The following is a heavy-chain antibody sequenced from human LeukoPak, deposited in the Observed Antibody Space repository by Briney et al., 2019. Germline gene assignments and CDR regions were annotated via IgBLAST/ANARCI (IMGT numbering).Heavy chain of an antibody. V-gene: IGHV4-34*01. CDR3: ARDQYYYGSGSYGLDY. CDR2: INHSGST. J-gene: IGHJ4*02. CDR1: GGSFSGYY. D-gene: IGHD3-10*01. Sequence: SETLSLTCAVYGGSFSGYYWSWIRQPPGKGLEWIGEINHSGSTNYNPSLKSRVTISVDTSKNQFSLKLSSVTAADTAVYYCARDQYYYGSGSYGLDYWGQGTLVTVSS.